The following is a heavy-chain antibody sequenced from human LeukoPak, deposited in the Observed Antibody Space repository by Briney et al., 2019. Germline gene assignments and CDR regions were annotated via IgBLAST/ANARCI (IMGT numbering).Heavy chain of an antibody. CDR3: ARDLSYDSSGYYYHYGMDG. CDR1: GFTFSSYG. J-gene: IGHJ6*02. CDR2: IWYDGSNK. Sequence: PGRSLRLSCAASGFTFSSYGMHWVRQAPGKGLEWVAVIWYDGSNKYYADSVKGRFTISRDNSKNTLYLQMNSLRAEDTAVYYCARDLSYDSSGYYYHYGMDGGGQGTTVTVS. V-gene: IGHV3-33*01. D-gene: IGHD3-22*01.